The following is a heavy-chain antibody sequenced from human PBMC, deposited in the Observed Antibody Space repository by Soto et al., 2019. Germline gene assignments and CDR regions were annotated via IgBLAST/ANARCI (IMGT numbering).Heavy chain of an antibody. Sequence: SETLSLTCTVSGGSISSGGYSWSWIRQHPGKGLEWIGYIYSSGSTYYNPSLKSRVTISVDRSKNQFSLNLSSVTAADTAVYYCARARGGSSGPWFDYWGQGTMVTVSS. V-gene: IGHV4-31*03. CDR1: GGSISSGGYS. CDR2: IYSSGST. D-gene: IGHD3-22*01. J-gene: IGHJ4*02. CDR3: ARARGGSSGPWFDY.